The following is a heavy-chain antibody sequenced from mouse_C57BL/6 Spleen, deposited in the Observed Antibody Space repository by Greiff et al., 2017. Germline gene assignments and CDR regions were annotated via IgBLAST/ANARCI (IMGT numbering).Heavy chain of an antibody. V-gene: IGHV1-55*01. CDR3: ARGGLRRRLDY. Sequence: QVQLQQPGAELVKPGASVKMSCKASGYTFTSYWITWVKQRPGQGLEWIGDIYPGSGSTNYNQKFKSKATLTVDTSSSTAYMRLSSLTSEDSAVYYCARGGLRRRLDYWGQVTTLTVSS. CDR2: IYPGSGST. D-gene: IGHD2-4*01. J-gene: IGHJ2*01. CDR1: GYTFTSYW.